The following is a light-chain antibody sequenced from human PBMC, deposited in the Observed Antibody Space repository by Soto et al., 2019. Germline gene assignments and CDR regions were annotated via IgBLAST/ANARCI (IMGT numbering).Light chain of an antibody. CDR3: QQYNSYHWT. CDR1: QSISSW. V-gene: IGKV1-5*03. J-gene: IGKJ1*01. CDR2: KAS. Sequence: DIPMTQSPSTLSASVGDRVTITCRASQSISSWLAWYQQKPGKAPKLLIYKASSLESGVPSRFSGSGSGTEFTLTINSLQPDDFATYYCQQYNSYHWTFGQGTKVEIK.